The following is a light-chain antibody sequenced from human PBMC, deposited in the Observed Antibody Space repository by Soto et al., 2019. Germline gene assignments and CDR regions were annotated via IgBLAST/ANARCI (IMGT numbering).Light chain of an antibody. CDR2: WAS. J-gene: IGKJ2*01. Sequence: DIVMTQSPDSLAVSLGERATINCKSNQRVLYSSNNKNYLAGYQQKPGQPPKLLIYWASTRESGVPDRFSGSGSGTDFTLTITSLQAEDVAVYYCQQYESTPPTFGQGTKLEIK. CDR1: QRVLYSSNNKNY. V-gene: IGKV4-1*01. CDR3: QQYESTPPT.